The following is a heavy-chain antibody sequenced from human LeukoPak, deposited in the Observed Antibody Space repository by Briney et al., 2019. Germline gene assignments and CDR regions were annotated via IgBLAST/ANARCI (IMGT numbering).Heavy chain of an antibody. J-gene: IGHJ4*02. Sequence: PGGSLRLSCAASGFTFSSYGMHWVRQAPGKGLEWVAVIWYDGSNKYYADSVKGRFTISRDNANNSLYLQMNRLRAEDTAVYYCARGREYYYDSSVYHDYWGQGTLVTVSS. V-gene: IGHV3-33*01. CDR3: ARGREYYYDSSVYHDY. CDR2: IWYDGSNK. CDR1: GFTFSSYG. D-gene: IGHD3-22*01.